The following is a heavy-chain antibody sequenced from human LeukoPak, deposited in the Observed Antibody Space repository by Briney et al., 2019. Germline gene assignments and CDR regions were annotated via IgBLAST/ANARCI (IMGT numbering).Heavy chain of an antibody. CDR1: GGSISSYY. Sequence: SETLSLTCTVSGGSISSYYWSWIRQPAGKGLEWIGRIYTSGSTNYNPSLKSRVTMSVDTSKNQFSLKLSSVTAADTAVYYCASLGYCSGGSCYNAFDIWGQGTMVTVSS. CDR2: IYTSGST. J-gene: IGHJ3*02. D-gene: IGHD2-15*01. CDR3: ASLGYCSGGSCYNAFDI. V-gene: IGHV4-4*07.